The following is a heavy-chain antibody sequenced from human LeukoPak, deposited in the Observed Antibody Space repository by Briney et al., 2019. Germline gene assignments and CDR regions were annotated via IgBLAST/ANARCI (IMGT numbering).Heavy chain of an antibody. Sequence: GGSLRLSCAASGFTFSSYSMNWVRQAPGKGLEWDSSISSSSSYIYYADSVKGRFTISRDNAKNSLYLQMNSLRAEDTAVYYCARDSGIAVAGTRWGQGTLVTVSS. CDR2: ISSSSSYI. D-gene: IGHD6-19*01. J-gene: IGHJ4*02. CDR1: GFTFSSYS. V-gene: IGHV3-21*01. CDR3: ARDSGIAVAGTR.